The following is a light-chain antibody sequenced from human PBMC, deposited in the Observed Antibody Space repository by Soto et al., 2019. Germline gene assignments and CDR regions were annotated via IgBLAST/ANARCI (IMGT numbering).Light chain of an antibody. CDR2: DAS. Sequence: EIVLTQSPGTLSLSPGERATLSCRASQTVSSSYFAWYRQKPGQAPRLLIYDASSRATGIPDRFSGSGSGTDFTLTISRLEPEDFAVYYCQQYGSSTWTFGQGTKVDIK. CDR1: QTVSSSY. CDR3: QQYGSSTWT. V-gene: IGKV3-20*01. J-gene: IGKJ1*01.